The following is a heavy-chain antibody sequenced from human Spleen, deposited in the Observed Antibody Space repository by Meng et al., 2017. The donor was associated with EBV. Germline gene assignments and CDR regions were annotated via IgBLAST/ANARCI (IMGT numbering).Heavy chain of an antibody. CDR3: ARPFPSWQSPRLDPFGA. D-gene: IGHD6-19*01. CDR1: GHSISSFYY. J-gene: IGHJ5*02. V-gene: IGHV4-39*01. Sequence: REAGPGHVKPSETRSLTCTVSGHSISSFYYWGWIRQPPGRGLEWIGSVHYTGSTYYSPSLKSRVTVSVDTSKNQFSLRLTSVTAADTAVYYCARPFPSWQSPRLDPFGAWGQGTLVTVSS. CDR2: VHYTGST.